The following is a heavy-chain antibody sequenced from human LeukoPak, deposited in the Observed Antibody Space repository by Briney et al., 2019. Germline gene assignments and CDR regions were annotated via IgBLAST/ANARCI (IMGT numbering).Heavy chain of an antibody. J-gene: IGHJ3*02. V-gene: IGHV3-21*01. CDR1: GFTFSSYS. D-gene: IGHD2-2*01. CDR2: ISSSSSYI. Sequence: GGSLRLSCAASGFTFSSYSMNWVRQAPGKGLEWVSSISSSSSYIYYADSVKGRFTISRDNAKNSLYLQMNSLRAEDTAVYYCARGLRYCSSTSCSKDAFDIWGQGTMVTVSS. CDR3: ARGLRYCSSTSCSKDAFDI.